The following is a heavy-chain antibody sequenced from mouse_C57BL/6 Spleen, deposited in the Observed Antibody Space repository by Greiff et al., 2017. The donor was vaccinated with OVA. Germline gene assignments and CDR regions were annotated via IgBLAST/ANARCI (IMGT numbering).Heavy chain of an antibody. CDR2: IRSKSSNSAT. D-gene: IGHD2-4*01. J-gene: IGHJ4*01. CDR3: VRWGDYDGMDY. V-gene: IGHV10-3*01. Sequence: EVKLVESGGGLVQPKGSLKLSCAASGFTFNTYAMHWVRQAPGKGLEWVARIRSKSSNSATYYADSVKDRFTISRDDSQSMLYLQMNNLKTEDKAMYYCVRWGDYDGMDYWGQGTSVTVSS. CDR1: GFTFNTYA.